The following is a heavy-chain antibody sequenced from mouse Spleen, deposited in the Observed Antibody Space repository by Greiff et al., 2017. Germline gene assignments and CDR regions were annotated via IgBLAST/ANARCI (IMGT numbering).Heavy chain of an antibody. CDR1: GFTFSSYG. J-gene: IGHJ3*01. D-gene: IGHD1-1*01. Sequence: EVQVVESGGDLVKPGGSLKLSCAASGFTFSSYGMSWVRQTPDKRLEWVATISSGGSYTYYPDSVKGRFTISRDNAKNTLYLQMSSLKSEDTAMYYCARLNYGSSYVAWFAYWGQGTLVTVSA. V-gene: IGHV5-6*01. CDR3: ARLNYGSSYVAWFAY. CDR2: ISSGGSYT.